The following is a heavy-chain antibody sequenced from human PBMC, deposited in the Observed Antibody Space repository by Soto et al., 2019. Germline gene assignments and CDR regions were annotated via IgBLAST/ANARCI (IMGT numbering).Heavy chain of an antibody. CDR2: IYYNDYR. CDR1: GFSFTTAGVA. J-gene: IGHJ4*02. D-gene: IGHD5-12*01. CDR3: AHSDGGYEIIYFEF. V-gene: IGHV2-5*01. Sequence: SGPTLVNPTQTLTLTCTFSGFSFTTAGVAVGWIRQTPGGALEWLTLIYYNDYRRFSPSLKTRLTITGDTSKNQVVLSLTNVHTGDTATYFCAHSDGGYEIIYFEFWGQGIPVTASS.